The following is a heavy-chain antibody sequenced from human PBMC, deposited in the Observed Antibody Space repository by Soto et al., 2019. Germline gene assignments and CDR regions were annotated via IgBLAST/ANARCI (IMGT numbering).Heavy chain of an antibody. J-gene: IGHJ6*02. CDR1: GGSISSGDYY. V-gene: IGHV4-30-4*01. Sequence: SETLSLTCTDSGGSISSGDYYWSWIRQPPGKGLEWIGYIYYSGSTSYNASLKSRTSISADPSNNQFSLKLHSLTAADTAVYFCGTMPIVVEPAPMDVWGPGTSVTVSS. CDR2: IYYSGST. CDR3: GTMPIVVEPAPMDV. D-gene: IGHD2-2*01.